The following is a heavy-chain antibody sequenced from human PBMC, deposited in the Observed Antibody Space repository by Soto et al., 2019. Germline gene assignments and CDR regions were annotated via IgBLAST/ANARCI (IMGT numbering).Heavy chain of an antibody. CDR1: GGSISSGGYY. D-gene: IGHD3-22*01. CDR3: ARASYYDSGGGFDY. V-gene: IGHV4-31*03. Sequence: QVRLQESGPGLVKPSQTLSLTCTVSGGSISSGGYYWSWIRQHPGKGLEWIGYIYYSGSTYYNPSLRRRVTIAVATSKTPFSLKLSSVTAADTAVYYCARASYYDSGGGFDYWGQGTLVTVSS. CDR2: IYYSGST. J-gene: IGHJ4*02.